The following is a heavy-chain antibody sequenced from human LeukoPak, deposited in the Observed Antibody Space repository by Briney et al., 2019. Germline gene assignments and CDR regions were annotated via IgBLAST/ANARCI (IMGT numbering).Heavy chain of an antibody. CDR3: VKDRVDGSGSQFDS. CDR2: ISSSSSYI. D-gene: IGHD3-10*01. J-gene: IGHJ4*02. CDR1: GFTFSSYS. V-gene: IGHV3-21*04. Sequence: GGSLRLSCAASGFTFSSYSMNWVRQAPGKGLEWVLSISSSSSYIYYADSVKGRFTISRDNAKNSLYLQVNSLRADDTAVYYCVKDRVDGSGSQFDSWGQGSLVIVSS.